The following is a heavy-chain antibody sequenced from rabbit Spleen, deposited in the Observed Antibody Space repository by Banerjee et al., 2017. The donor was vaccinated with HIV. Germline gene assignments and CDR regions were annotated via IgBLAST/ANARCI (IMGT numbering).Heavy chain of an antibody. CDR1: GFSFSNKAV. CDR2: IDTNDGDT. J-gene: IGHJ4*01. CDR3: ARDGAGGTYFAL. Sequence: QEQLVESGGGLVQPGGSLTLSCTASGFSFSNKAVMCWVRQAPGKGLEWIACIDTNDGDTDYANWPKGRFTVSKTSSTTVTLQMTSLTAADTATYFCARDGAGGTYFALWGQGTLVT. D-gene: IGHD8-1*01. V-gene: IGHV1S45*01.